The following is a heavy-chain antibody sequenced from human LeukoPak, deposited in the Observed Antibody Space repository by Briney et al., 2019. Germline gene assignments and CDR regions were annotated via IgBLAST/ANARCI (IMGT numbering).Heavy chain of an antibody. V-gene: IGHV5-51*01. J-gene: IGHJ4*02. D-gene: IGHD3-22*01. CDR1: GSSFTSYW. CDR2: IYPGDSDT. Sequence: GAPLQIPGKGSGSSFTSYWIGGVRQMPGKGLEWMGIIYPGDSDTRYSPSFQGQVTISADKSISTAYLQWSSLKASDTAMYYCASGYYDSSGLDDYWGQGTLVTVSS. CDR3: ASGYYDSSGLDDY.